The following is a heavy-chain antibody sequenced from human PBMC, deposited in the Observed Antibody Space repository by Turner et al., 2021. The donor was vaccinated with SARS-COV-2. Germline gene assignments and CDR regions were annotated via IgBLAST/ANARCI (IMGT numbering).Heavy chain of an antibody. Sequence: VQLLVSGGGVVQPGRSLRLSCAVSGFTFSSYAMPWVRQAPGKGLEWVAVISYDGSNKYYADSVKGRFTISRDNSKNTLYLLMNSLRAEDTAVYYCARDSSLGGSGWPIDYWGQGTLVTVSS. CDR3: ARDSSLGGSGWPIDY. CDR2: ISYDGSNK. D-gene: IGHD6-19*01. J-gene: IGHJ4*02. V-gene: IGHV3-30-3*01. CDR1: GFTFSSYA.